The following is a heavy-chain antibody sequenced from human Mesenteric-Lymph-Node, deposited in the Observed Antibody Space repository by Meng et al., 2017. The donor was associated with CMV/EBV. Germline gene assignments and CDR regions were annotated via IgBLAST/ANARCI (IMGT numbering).Heavy chain of an antibody. Sequence: GGSLRLSCRASGYTFTDYWIGWVRQMPGKGLEWMGMIYHGDSDTTYGPSFEGHVTMSADRSTTTAYLQWTSLKTSDTAIYYCARLFGGEAITDGLDVWGQGTTVTVSS. CDR2: IYHGDSDT. V-gene: IGHV5-51*01. CDR3: ARLFGGEAITDGLDV. J-gene: IGHJ6*02. D-gene: IGHD3-16*01. CDR1: GYTFTDYW.